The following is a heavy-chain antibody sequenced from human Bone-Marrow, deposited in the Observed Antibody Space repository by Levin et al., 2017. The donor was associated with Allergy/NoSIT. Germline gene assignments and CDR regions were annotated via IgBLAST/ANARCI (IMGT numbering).Heavy chain of an antibody. J-gene: IGHJ6*03. CDR1: GGTFSSYA. CDR3: ASGPWGCSSTSCYLSRYPGYYYYMDV. Sequence: SVKVSCKASGGTFSSYAISWVRQAPGQGLEWMGGIIPIFGTANYAQKFQGRVTITADESTSTAYMELSSLRSEDTAVYYCASGPWGCSSTSCYLSRYPGYYYYMDVWGKGTTVTVSS. CDR2: IIPIFGTA. V-gene: IGHV1-69*13. D-gene: IGHD2-2*01.